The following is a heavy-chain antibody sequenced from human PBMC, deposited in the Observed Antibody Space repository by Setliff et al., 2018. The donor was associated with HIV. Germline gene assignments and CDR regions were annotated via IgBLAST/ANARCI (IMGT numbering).Heavy chain of an antibody. CDR1: GGSFSGYY. CDR2: INHSGST. D-gene: IGHD6-6*01. Sequence: SETLSLTCAVYGGSFSGYYWSWIRQPPGKGLEWMGDINHSGSTNYNPSLKSRVTISVDTSKNQFSLKLSSVTAADTAVYYCARGHSSSAYDAYDIWGQGTMVTVSS. CDR3: ARGHSSSAYDAYDI. J-gene: IGHJ3*02. V-gene: IGHV4-34*01.